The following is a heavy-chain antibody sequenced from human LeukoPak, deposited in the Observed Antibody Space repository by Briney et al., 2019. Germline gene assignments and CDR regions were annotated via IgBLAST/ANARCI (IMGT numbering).Heavy chain of an antibody. J-gene: IGHJ3*01. V-gene: IGHV4-39*01. CDR2: IYYSGSP. Sequence: SETLSLTCTVSGASITSSNHFWGWIRQPPGKGLEWIGTIYYSGSPHSNPSLKSRVTISIDASKNQFSLRLSSVTAADTAVYYCAVAGARYSDTGGLYAFDFWGRGTMVTVSP. CDR3: AVAGARYSDTGGLYAFDF. D-gene: IGHD2-8*02. CDR1: GASITSSNHF.